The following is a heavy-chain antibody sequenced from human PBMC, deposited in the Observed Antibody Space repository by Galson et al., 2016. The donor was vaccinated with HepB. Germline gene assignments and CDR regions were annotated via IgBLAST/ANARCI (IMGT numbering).Heavy chain of an antibody. J-gene: IGHJ6*02. CDR3: ARYNSGWYIDVMDV. CDR1: GGSITNYY. V-gene: IGHV4-59*01. Sequence: LSLTCSVSGGSITNYYWNWLRQPPGKGLEWIGCVYSSGSTKYNPSLESRVTISLDTSKNQFSLKLNSVTAADTAVYYCARYNSGWYIDVMDVWGQGTTVTVSS. D-gene: IGHD6-19*01. CDR2: VYSSGST.